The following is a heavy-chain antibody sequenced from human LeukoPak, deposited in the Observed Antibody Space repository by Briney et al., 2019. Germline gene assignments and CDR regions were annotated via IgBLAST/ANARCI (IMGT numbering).Heavy chain of an antibody. Sequence: GESLKISCKGSGYSFTSYWIGWVRQMPGKGLEWMGIIYPGDSDTRYSPSFQGQVTISADKSISTSYLQWSSLKASDTAMYYCARHRTPLQYSSGWYYYYYYMDVWGKGTTVTVSS. V-gene: IGHV5-51*01. J-gene: IGHJ6*03. CDR2: IYPGDSDT. CDR1: GYSFTSYW. CDR3: ARHRTPLQYSSGWYYYYYYMDV. D-gene: IGHD6-19*01.